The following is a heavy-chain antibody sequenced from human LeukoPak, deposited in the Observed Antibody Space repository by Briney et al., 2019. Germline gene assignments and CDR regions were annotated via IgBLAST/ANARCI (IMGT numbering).Heavy chain of an antibody. D-gene: IGHD6-13*01. Sequence: PSETLSLTCAVSGGSISSSNWWSWVRQPPGKGLEWIGEIYHSGSTNYNPSLKSRVTISVDKSRNQFSLKLSSVTAADPAVYYCARPLYSRSWYLSFDYWAREPWSPSPQ. CDR2: IYHSGST. V-gene: IGHV4-4*02. CDR3: ARPLYSRSWYLSFDY. J-gene: IGHJ4*02. CDR1: GGSISSSNW.